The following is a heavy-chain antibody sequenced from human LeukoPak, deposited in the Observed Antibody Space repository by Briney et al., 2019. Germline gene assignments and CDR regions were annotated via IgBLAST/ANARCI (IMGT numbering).Heavy chain of an antibody. CDR1: GYTLTELS. CDR3: AKMAERELRPGIAFDI. V-gene: IGHV1-24*01. Sequence: ASVKVSCKVSGYTLTELSMHWVRQAPGKGLEWMGGFDPEDGETIYAQKFQGRVTMTEDTSTDTAYMELSSLRSEDTAVYYCAKMAERELRPGIAFDIWGQGTVVTVSS. J-gene: IGHJ3*02. D-gene: IGHD1-26*01. CDR2: FDPEDGET.